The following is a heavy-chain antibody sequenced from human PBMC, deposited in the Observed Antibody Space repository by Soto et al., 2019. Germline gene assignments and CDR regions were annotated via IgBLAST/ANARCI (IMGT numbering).Heavy chain of an antibody. V-gene: IGHV4-31*03. Sequence: SETLSLTCTVSGGSISSGGYYWSWIRQHPGKGLEWIGYIYYSGSTYYNPSLKSRVTISVDTSKNQFSLKLSSVTAADTAVYYCARGAAAETNWFDPWGQGTLVTVSS. CDR3: ARGAAAETNWFDP. D-gene: IGHD6-13*01. CDR2: IYYSGST. CDR1: GGSISSGGYY. J-gene: IGHJ5*02.